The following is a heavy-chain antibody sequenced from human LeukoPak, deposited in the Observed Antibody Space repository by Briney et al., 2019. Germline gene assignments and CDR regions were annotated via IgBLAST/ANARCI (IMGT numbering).Heavy chain of an antibody. CDR3: AKLGYCTGTSCYDDSYYYMDV. V-gene: IGHV3-33*06. CDR2: IWYDGSNK. J-gene: IGHJ6*03. Sequence: GRSLTLSCVASGFTFSNFGMHWVRQAPGKGLEWVALIWYDGSNKYCADSVKGRFTISRDSSKNTLYLQMNSLRAEDTAVYYCAKLGYCTGTSCYDDSYYYMDVWGKGTPVTVSS. D-gene: IGHD2-2*01. CDR1: GFTFSNFG.